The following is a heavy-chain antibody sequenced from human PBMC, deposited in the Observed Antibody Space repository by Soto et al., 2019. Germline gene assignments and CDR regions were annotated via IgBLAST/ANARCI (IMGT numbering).Heavy chain of an antibody. Sequence: GASVKVSCKSSGGTFSSYTISCVRQAPGQGLEWMGRIIPILGIANYAQKFQGRVTITADKSTSTAYMELSSLRSEDTAVYYCAREGWGAYYFDYWGQGTLVTVSS. D-gene: IGHD1-26*01. CDR2: IIPILGIA. CDR1: GGTFSSYT. J-gene: IGHJ4*02. CDR3: AREGWGAYYFDY. V-gene: IGHV1-69*04.